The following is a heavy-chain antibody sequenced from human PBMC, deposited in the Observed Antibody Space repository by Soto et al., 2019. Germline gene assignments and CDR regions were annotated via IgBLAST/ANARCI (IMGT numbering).Heavy chain of an antibody. D-gene: IGHD1-26*01. J-gene: IGHJ6*02. V-gene: IGHV1-69*01. CDR3: AREWELPPSRYYGMDV. Sequence: QVQLVQSGAEVKKPGSSVKVSCKASGGTFSSYAISWVRQAPGQGLEWMVVIIPIFGTANYAQKFQGRVTITADESTSTAYMELSSLRSEDTAVYYCAREWELPPSRYYGMDVWGQGTTVTVSS. CDR2: IIPIFGTA. CDR1: GGTFSSYA.